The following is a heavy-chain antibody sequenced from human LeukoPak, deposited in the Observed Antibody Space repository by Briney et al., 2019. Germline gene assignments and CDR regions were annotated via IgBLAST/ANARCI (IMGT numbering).Heavy chain of an antibody. Sequence: PGGSLRLSCAASGFTFTDYWMHWIRQAPGGGLVWLSRISGDGSSAYYADPVKGRFTISRDNAKNTLYLQMNSLRVEDTAVYYCAKDGGPSSSGSQFFNYWGQGALVTVSS. V-gene: IGHV3-74*01. CDR3: AKDGGPSSSGSQFFNY. J-gene: IGHJ4*02. CDR2: ISGDGSSA. D-gene: IGHD1-26*01. CDR1: GFTFTDYW.